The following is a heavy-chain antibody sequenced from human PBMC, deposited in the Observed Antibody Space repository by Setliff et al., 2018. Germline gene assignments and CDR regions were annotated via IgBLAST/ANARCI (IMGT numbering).Heavy chain of an antibody. Sequence: PSETLSLTCTVYGGSFTNYYWGWIRQSPGKGLEWIGEINHSGSTNYNPSLKSRVTISLDTSKDQFSLKLNSVTAADTAVYYCARERIAVAGRSNWFDPWGQGTLVTVSS. CDR1: GGSFTNYY. CDR3: ARERIAVAGRSNWFDP. J-gene: IGHJ5*02. CDR2: INHSGST. V-gene: IGHV4-34*01. D-gene: IGHD6-19*01.